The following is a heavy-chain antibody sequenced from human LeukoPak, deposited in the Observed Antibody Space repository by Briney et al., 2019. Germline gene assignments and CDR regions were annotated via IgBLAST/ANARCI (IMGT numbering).Heavy chain of an antibody. J-gene: IGHJ4*02. CDR2: FDPVDGET. D-gene: IGHD1-14*01. V-gene: IGHV1-24*01. Sequence: ASVKVSCKVSGYTLTELSMHWVRQAPGKGLEWMGGFDPVDGETIYAQKFQGRVTMTEDTSTDTAYMELSSLRSEDTAVYYCATSLTTEWYKALTYFDYWGQGTLVTVSS. CDR1: GYTLTELS. CDR3: ATSLTTEWYKALTYFDY.